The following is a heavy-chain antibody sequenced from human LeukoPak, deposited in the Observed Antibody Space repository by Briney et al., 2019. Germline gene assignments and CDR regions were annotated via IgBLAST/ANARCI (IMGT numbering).Heavy chain of an antibody. D-gene: IGHD3-9*01. CDR2: IKRDGSEK. V-gene: IGHV3-7*04. CDR3: ARGGWDFDWLKGAFDI. J-gene: IGHJ3*02. Sequence: GRSLRPSCAASGFTFRSYWMSWVRQAPGNGLEWVADIKRDGSEKFQVDSVKGRFTISRDNAKNSLYLQMNSLRAEDTAVYYCARGGWDFDWLKGAFDIWGRGTMVTVSS. CDR1: GFTFRSYW.